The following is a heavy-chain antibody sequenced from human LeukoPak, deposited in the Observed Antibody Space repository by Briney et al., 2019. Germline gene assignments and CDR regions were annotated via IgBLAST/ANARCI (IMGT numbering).Heavy chain of an antibody. V-gene: IGHV3-7*03. Sequence: GGSLRLSCEASGLTIRNFWKSWARHAPGKGLEWVANKKQDGSGKHYVDSVKGRFTISRDNTKNSLYLQMNSLRAEDTAVYYCAGAGLDYWGQGTLVTVSS. CDR2: KKQDGSGK. CDR3: AGAGLDY. CDR1: GLTIRNFW. J-gene: IGHJ4*02.